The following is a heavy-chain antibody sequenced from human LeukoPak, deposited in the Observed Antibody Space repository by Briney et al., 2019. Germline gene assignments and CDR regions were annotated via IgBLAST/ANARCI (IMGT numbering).Heavy chain of an antibody. V-gene: IGHV3-23*01. CDR3: AKDESLWSSSWTHFDY. Sequence: GGSLRLPCAASGFTFSSYAMSWVRQAPGKGLEWVSAISGSGGSTYYADSVKGRFTISRDNSKNTLYLQMNSLRAEDTAVYYCAKDESLWSSSWTHFDYWGQGTLVTVSS. CDR1: GFTFSSYA. CDR2: ISGSGGST. J-gene: IGHJ4*02. D-gene: IGHD6-13*01.